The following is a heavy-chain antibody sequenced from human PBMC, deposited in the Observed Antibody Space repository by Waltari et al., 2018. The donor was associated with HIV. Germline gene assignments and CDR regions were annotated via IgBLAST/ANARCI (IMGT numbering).Heavy chain of an antibody. CDR2: INANSGDT. J-gene: IGHJ4*02. Sequence: QVRLVQSGAEVKKPGASVKVSCKPPGYTFTDYYMHWVRQAHGQGLECMGGINANSGDTSDPQRFQGSVTAPVHSSVSLAYMERSRLSSGDAAVYFCARVVSVGYHSPSVYWGQGTLVTVSS. CDR3: ARVVSVGYHSPSVY. D-gene: IGHD1-26*01. CDR1: GYTFTDYY. V-gene: IGHV1-2*02.